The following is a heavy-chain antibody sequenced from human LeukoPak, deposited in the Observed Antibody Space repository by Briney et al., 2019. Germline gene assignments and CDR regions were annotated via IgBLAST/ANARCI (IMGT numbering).Heavy chain of an antibody. V-gene: IGHV3-48*03. J-gene: IGHJ4*02. D-gene: IGHD6-13*01. CDR2: ISSSGSTI. CDR1: GFTFSSYE. Sequence: PGGSLRLSCAASGFTFSSYEMNWVRQAPGKGLEWVSYISSSGSTIYYADSVKGRFTISRDNAKNSLYLQMNSLRAEDTAVYYCAKLSSSSPGLYWGQGTLVTVSS. CDR3: AKLSSSSPGLY.